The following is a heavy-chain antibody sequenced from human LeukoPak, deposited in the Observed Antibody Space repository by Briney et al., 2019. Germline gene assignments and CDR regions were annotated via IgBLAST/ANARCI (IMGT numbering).Heavy chain of an antibody. CDR2: ISSSSSTI. D-gene: IGHD6-6*01. CDR3: AKRVAARPPLHYYYYMDV. J-gene: IGHJ6*03. V-gene: IGHV3-48*01. Sequence: GGSLRLSCAASGFTFSSYSMNWVRQAPGKGLEWVSYISSSSSTIYYADSVKGRFTISRDNSKNTLYLQMNSLRAEDTAVYYCAKRVAARPPLHYYYYMDVWGKGTTVTVS. CDR1: GFTFSSYS.